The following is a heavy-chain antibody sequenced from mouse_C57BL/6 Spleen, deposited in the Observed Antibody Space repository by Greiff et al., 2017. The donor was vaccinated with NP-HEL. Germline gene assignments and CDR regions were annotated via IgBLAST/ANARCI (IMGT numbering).Heavy chain of an antibody. CDR3: ARELGTRYFDV. D-gene: IGHD3-3*01. J-gene: IGHJ1*03. CDR2: INPNNGGT. CDR1: GYTFTDYY. Sequence: VQLQQSGPELVKPGASVKISCKASGYTFTDYYMNWVKQSHGKSLEWIGDINPNNGGTSYNQKFKGKATLTVDKSSSTAYMELRSLTSEDSAVYYCARELGTRYFDVWGTGTTVTVSS. V-gene: IGHV1-26*01.